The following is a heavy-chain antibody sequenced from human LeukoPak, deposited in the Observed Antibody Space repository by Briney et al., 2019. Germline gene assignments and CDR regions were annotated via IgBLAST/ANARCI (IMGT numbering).Heavy chain of an antibody. V-gene: IGHV4-34*01. D-gene: IGHD1-26*01. Sequence: PSETLSLTCAVYGGSFSGYYWSWIRQPPGKGLEWIGEINHSGSTNYNPSLKSRVTMSVDTSKNQFSLKLSSVTAADTAVYYCARDRRGSYYITDAFDIWGQGTMVTVSS. CDR1: GGSFSGYY. CDR2: INHSGST. CDR3: ARDRRGSYYITDAFDI. J-gene: IGHJ3*02.